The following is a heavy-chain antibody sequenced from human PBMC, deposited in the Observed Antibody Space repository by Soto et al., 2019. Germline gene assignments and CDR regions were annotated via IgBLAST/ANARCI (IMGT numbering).Heavy chain of an antibody. Sequence: SGPTLGNPTQTLPLTCTFSAFSLSTNGVGVGWIRQPPGKPLEWLAVLYWNDDKRYSRSLNSRLSITKHTSKNQEVLTMTPMVPVDTATYYCVHSVLVHALTGGYYFDYWCPRILVPVSS. CDR2: LYWNDDK. CDR1: AFSLSTNGVG. CDR3: VHSVLVHALTGGYYFDY. J-gene: IGHJ4*02. V-gene: IGHV2-5*01. D-gene: IGHD2-2*01.